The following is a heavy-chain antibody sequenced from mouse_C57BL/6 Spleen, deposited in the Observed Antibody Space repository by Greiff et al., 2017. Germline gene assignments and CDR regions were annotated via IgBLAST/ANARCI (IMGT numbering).Heavy chain of an antibody. V-gene: IGHV1-80*01. Sequence: VQLQQSGAELVKPGASVKISCKASGYAFRSYWMTWVKQRPGKGLEWIGEIYPGDGETNYNGKFKGKTTLTADKSSSTAYMQLSSLTSEDSAVYFCAREGESSLFAYWGQGTLVTVSA. CDR1: GYAFRSYW. CDR3: AREGESSLFAY. J-gene: IGHJ3*01. CDR2: IYPGDGET.